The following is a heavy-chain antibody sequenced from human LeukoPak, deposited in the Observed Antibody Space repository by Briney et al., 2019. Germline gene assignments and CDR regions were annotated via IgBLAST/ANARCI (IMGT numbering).Heavy chain of an antibody. V-gene: IGHV4-30-2*01. D-gene: IGHD3-22*01. CDR1: GGSISSGGYS. J-gene: IGHJ4*02. Sequence: PSETLSLTCAVSGGSISSGGYSWSWIRQPPGKGLERIGYIYHSGSTYFDPSLKSRVTISVDRSKNQFSLKLSSVTAADTAVYYCARARVGYYYDSSGYYYYDYWGQGTLVTVSS. CDR3: ARARVGYYYDSSGYYYYDY. CDR2: IYHSGST.